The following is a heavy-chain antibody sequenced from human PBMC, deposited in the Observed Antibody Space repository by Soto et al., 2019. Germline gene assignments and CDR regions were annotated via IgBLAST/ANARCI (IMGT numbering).Heavy chain of an antibody. V-gene: IGHV3-9*01. J-gene: IGHJ6*02. CDR1: GFTFDDYA. CDR2: ISWNSGSI. D-gene: IGHD3-10*01. CDR3: AKGFGYYYGMDV. Sequence: DVQLVESGRGLVQPGRSLRLSCAASGFTFDDYAMHWVRQAPGKGLEWVSGISWNSGSIGYADSVKGRFTISRDNAKNSLYLQMNSLRAEDTALYYCAKGFGYYYGMDVWGQGTTVTVSS.